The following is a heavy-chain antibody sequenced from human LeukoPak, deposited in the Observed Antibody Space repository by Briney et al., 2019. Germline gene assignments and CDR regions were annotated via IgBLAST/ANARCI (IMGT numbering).Heavy chain of an antibody. J-gene: IGHJ4*02. V-gene: IGHV3-13*01. CDR3: ARAEAITMVRGVIPVWDY. Sequence: GGSLRLSCAASGFTFSSYDMHWVRQATGKDLEWVSAIGTAGDTYYPGSVKGRFTISRENAKNSLYLQMSSLRAEDTAVYYCARAEAITMVRGVIPVWDYWGQGTLVTVSS. CDR1: GFTFSSYD. CDR2: IGTAGDT. D-gene: IGHD3-10*01.